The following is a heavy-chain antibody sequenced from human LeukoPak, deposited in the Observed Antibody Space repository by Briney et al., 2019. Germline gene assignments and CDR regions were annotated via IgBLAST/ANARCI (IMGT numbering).Heavy chain of an antibody. V-gene: IGHV3-21*04. CDR1: GFTFSRYN. CDR2: ISKSRNYI. CDR3: VRDDPGVQQERRLSPFDI. D-gene: IGHD1-1*01. Sequence: GGSLRLSCAASGFTFSRYNMNWVRQAPGQGLEWVACISKSRNYIYYADSVKGRFTISRDDAKSSLYLQMDSLRVEDTALYYCVRDDPGVQQERRLSPFDIWGQGTMVTVSS. J-gene: IGHJ3*02.